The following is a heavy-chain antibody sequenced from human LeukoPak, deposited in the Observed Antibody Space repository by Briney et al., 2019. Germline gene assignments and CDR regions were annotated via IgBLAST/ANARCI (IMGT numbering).Heavy chain of an antibody. V-gene: IGHV4-39*01. CDR2: IYYSGST. Sequence: PSETLSLTCTVSGGSITSTNYYWGWIRQPPGKGLEWIGSIYYSGSTYYNPSLKSRITISVDTSKNQFSLKLSSVTAADTAVYYCARRYRSSNSCYRISWFDPLGQGTLVTVSS. J-gene: IGHJ5*02. D-gene: IGHD2-2*01. CDR1: GGSITSTNYY. CDR3: ARRYRSSNSCYRISWFDP.